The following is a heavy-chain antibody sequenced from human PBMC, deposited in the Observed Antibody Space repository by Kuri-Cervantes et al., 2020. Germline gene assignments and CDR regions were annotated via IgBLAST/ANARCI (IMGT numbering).Heavy chain of an antibody. D-gene: IGHD6-19*01. CDR3: ARDERGSSGWYGNRGFDY. Sequence: GSLRLSCTVSGDSIGSSSYYWGWIRQPPGKGLEWIGEINHSGSTNYNPSLKSRVTISVDTSKNQFSLKLSSVTAADTAVYYCARDERGSSGWYGNRGFDYWGQGTLVTVSS. J-gene: IGHJ4*02. V-gene: IGHV4-39*07. CDR2: INHSGST. CDR1: GDSIGSSSYY.